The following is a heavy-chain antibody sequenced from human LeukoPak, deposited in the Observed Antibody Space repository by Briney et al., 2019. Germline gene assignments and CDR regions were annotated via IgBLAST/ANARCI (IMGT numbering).Heavy chain of an antibody. CDR3: ARAPPSVAAAGGDY. Sequence: ASVKVSCKASGYTFTRYYMHWVRQAPGQGLEWMGWINPNSGGTNYAQKFQGRVTMTRDTSISTAYMELSRLRSDDTAVYYCARAPPSVAAAGGDYWGQGTLVTVSS. V-gene: IGHV1-2*02. D-gene: IGHD6-13*01. CDR2: INPNSGGT. J-gene: IGHJ4*02. CDR1: GYTFTRYY.